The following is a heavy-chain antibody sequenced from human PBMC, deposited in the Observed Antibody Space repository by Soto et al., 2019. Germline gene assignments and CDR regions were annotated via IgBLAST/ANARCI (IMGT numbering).Heavy chain of an antibody. Sequence: QVQLVESGGGVVQPGRSLRLSCAASGFTFSSYGRHWVRQAPGKGLEWVAVIWYDGSNKYYADSVKGRFTISRDNSKNTLYLQMNSLRAEDTAVYYCARDYDILTGYEVWGYYYYGMDVWGQGTTVTVSS. D-gene: IGHD3-9*01. J-gene: IGHJ6*02. CDR2: IWYDGSNK. V-gene: IGHV3-33*01. CDR1: GFTFSSYG. CDR3: ARDYDILTGYEVWGYYYYGMDV.